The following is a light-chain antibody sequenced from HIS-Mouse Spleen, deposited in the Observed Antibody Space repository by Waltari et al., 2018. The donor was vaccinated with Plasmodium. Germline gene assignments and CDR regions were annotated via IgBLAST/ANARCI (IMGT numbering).Light chain of an antibody. V-gene: IGKV3-15*01. J-gene: IGKJ1*01. CDR1: QSVSSN. CDR3: QQYNNWPAWT. CDR2: GAS. Sequence: EIVMTQSPATLSVSPRESATLSCRASQSVSSNLAWYQQKPGQAPRLLIYGASTRATGIPARFSGSGSGTEFTLTISSLQSEDFAVYYCQQYNNWPAWTFGQGTKVEIK.